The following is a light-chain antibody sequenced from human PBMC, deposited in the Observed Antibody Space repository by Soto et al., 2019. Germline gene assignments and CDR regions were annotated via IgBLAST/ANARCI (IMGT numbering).Light chain of an antibody. CDR3: SSFTSSSTPVV. V-gene: IGLV2-14*01. Sequence: QSALTQPASVSGSPGQSITISCTGSSSDVGGYNYVSWYQQHPGKAPKLMIFEVSNRPSGVSNRFSGSKSGNTASLTISGVQAEDDADYYCSSFTSSSTPVVFGGGTKLTVL. CDR2: EVS. CDR1: SSDVGGYNY. J-gene: IGLJ2*01.